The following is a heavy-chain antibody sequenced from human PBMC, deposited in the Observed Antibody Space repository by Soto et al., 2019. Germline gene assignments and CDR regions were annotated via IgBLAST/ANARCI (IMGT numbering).Heavy chain of an antibody. D-gene: IGHD3-3*01. CDR3: AREFDFWSGSLFDY. CDR2: IKQDGSEK. V-gene: IGHV3-7*01. CDR1: GFTFSSYW. Sequence: LRLSCAASGFTFSSYWMSWVRQAPGKGLEWVANIKQDGSEKYYVDSVKGRFTISRDNAKNSLYLQMNSLRAEDTAVYYCAREFDFWSGSLFDYWGQGTLVTVSS. J-gene: IGHJ4*02.